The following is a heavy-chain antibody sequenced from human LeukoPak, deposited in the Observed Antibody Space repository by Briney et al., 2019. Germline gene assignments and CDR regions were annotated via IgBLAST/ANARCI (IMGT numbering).Heavy chain of an antibody. CDR1: GGSNSSSNW. Sequence: SGTLSLTCAVSGGSNSSSNWWSWVRQPPGKGLEWIGEIYHSGSTNYNPSLKSRVTISVDKSKSQFSLKLSSVTAADTAVYYCASTRGSSASRGFDIWGQGTMVTVSS. CDR2: IYHSGST. V-gene: IGHV4-4*02. CDR3: ASTRGSSASRGFDI. J-gene: IGHJ3*02. D-gene: IGHD3-16*01.